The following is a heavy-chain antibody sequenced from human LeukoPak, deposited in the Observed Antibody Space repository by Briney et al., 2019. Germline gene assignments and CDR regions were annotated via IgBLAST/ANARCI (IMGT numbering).Heavy chain of an antibody. Sequence: KPSETLSLTCTVSGGSISSSSYYWGWIRQPPGKGLEWIGSIYYSGSTYYNPSLKSRVTISVDTSKNQFSLKLSSVTAADTAVYYCARHGDSSGFYFDYWGREPWSPSPQ. CDR2: IYYSGST. V-gene: IGHV4-39*01. D-gene: IGHD3-22*01. J-gene: IGHJ4*02. CDR1: GGSISSSSYY. CDR3: ARHGDSSGFYFDY.